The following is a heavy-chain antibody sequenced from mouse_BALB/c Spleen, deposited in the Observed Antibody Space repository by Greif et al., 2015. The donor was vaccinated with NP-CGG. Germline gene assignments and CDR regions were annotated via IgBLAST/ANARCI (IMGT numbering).Heavy chain of an antibody. V-gene: IGHV14-4*02. CDR3: NSHITTVPLRY. CDR1: GFNIKDYY. J-gene: IGHJ2*01. Sequence: EVQLQQSGAELVRSGASVKLSCTASGFNIKDYYMHWVKQRPEQGLEWIGWIDPENGDTEYAPKFQGKATMTADTSSNTAYLQLSSLTSEDTAVYYCNSHITTVPLRYWGQGTTLTVSS. CDR2: IDPENGDT. D-gene: IGHD1-1*01.